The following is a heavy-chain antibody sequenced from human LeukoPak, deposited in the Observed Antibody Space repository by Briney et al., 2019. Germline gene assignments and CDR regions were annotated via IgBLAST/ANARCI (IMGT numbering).Heavy chain of an antibody. Sequence: SETLSLTCTVSGDSINSSDYYWAWIRQPPGEGLEWIGTIYYSGSTYYKSSLKSRLTISVDSSKNQFSLKMISVTAADTGVYYCARHGNWDPFDYWGQGALVAVSS. V-gene: IGHV4-39*01. J-gene: IGHJ4*02. CDR1: GDSINSSDYY. CDR2: IYYSGST. CDR3: ARHGNWDPFDY. D-gene: IGHD7-27*01.